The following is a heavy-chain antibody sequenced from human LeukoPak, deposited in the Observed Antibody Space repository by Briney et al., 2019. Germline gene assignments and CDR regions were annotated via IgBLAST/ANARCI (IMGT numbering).Heavy chain of an antibody. CDR2: ISYDGSNK. Sequence: PGGSLRLSCAASGFTFSSYGMHWVRQAPGKGLEWVAVISYDGSNKYYADSVKGRFTISRDNSKNTLYLQMNSLRAEDTAVYYCAKDLGSKWLFNYFDYWGQGTLVTVSS. D-gene: IGHD3-22*01. J-gene: IGHJ4*02. CDR1: GFTFSSYG. V-gene: IGHV3-30*18. CDR3: AKDLGSKWLFNYFDY.